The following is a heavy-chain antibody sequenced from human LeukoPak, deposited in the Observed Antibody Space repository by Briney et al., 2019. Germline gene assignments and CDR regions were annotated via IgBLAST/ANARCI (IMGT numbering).Heavy chain of an antibody. J-gene: IGHJ6*03. Sequence: NPGGSLRLSCAASGFTFSNYAMSWVRQAPGKGLEWVSGISNTGISTYYADSVKGRFTISRDNAKNSLYLQMNSLRAEDTAVYYCARVAYSSSWYQEYYYYYYMDVWGKGTTVTVSS. D-gene: IGHD6-13*01. CDR2: ISNTGIST. CDR3: ARVAYSSSWYQEYYYYYYMDV. V-gene: IGHV3-21*01. CDR1: GFTFSNYA.